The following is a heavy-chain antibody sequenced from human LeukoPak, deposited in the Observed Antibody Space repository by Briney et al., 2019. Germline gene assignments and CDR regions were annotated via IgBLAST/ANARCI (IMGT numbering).Heavy chain of an antibody. CDR2: INTDGSST. D-gene: IGHD5-18*01. V-gene: IGHV3-74*01. J-gene: IGHJ6*02. CDR1: GFTFSSHW. CDR3: ARALYNYGPYYYYGMDV. Sequence: GGSLRLSCTASGFTFSSHWMHWVRQAPGKGLVWVSRINTDGSSTSYADSVKGRFTISRDNAKNTLYLQMNSLRAEDTAVYYCARALYNYGPYYYYGMDVWGRGTTVIVSS.